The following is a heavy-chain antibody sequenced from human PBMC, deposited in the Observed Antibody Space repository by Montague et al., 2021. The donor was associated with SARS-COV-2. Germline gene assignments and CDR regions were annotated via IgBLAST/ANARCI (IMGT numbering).Heavy chain of an antibody. D-gene: IGHD4-17*01. Sequence: SETLSLTCAVYGGSFSGYYWSWIRQPPGKGLEWIGEINHSGSTNYNPSLKSRVTISVDTSKNQFSPKLSSVTAADTAVYYCASVYTVTYYFDYWGRGTLVTVSS. J-gene: IGHJ4*02. CDR3: ASVYTVTYYFDY. V-gene: IGHV4-34*01. CDR2: INHSGST. CDR1: GGSFSGYY.